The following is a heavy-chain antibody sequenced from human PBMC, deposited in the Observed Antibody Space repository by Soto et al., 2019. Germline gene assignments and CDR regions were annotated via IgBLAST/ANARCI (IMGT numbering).Heavy chain of an antibody. CDR1: GFTFSNYG. CDR2: ISYSGNDY. V-gene: IGHV3-30*18. D-gene: IGHD6-6*01. Sequence: GGSLRLSCAAFGFTFSNYGIHWVHQAPGKGLEWVAVISYSGNDYHYADSVKGRFTISRDNSKNTLYLQMNSLRAEDTAVYYCAKDLTSRSSDYYFDDWGQGTLVTVS. CDR3: AKDLTSRSSDYYFDD. J-gene: IGHJ4*02.